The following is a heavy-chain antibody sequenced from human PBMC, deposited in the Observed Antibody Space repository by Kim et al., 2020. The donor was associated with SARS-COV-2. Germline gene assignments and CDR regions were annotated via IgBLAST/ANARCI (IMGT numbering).Heavy chain of an antibody. D-gene: IGHD3-10*01. V-gene: IGHV6-1*01. Sequence: SQTLSLTCAISGDSVSSNSAAWNWIRQSPSRGLEWLGRTYYRSKWYNDYAVSVKSRITINPDTSKNQFSLQLNSVTPEDTAAYYCSRAATMVRGADYGMDVWGQDTKVTVSS. CDR3: SRAATMVRGADYGMDV. CDR1: GDSVSSNSAA. CDR2: TYYRSKWYN. J-gene: IGHJ6*02.